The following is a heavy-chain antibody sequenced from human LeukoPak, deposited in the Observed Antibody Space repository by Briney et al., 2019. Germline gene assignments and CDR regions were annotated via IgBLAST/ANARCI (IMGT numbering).Heavy chain of an antibody. D-gene: IGHD3-22*01. Sequence: GGSLRLSCAASGFTFRSYGMHWVRQAPGKGLEWVAVISYDGSNKYYADSVKGRFTISRDNSKNTLYLQMNSLRAEDTAVYYCARGHKGGYYGDYWGQGTLVTVSS. CDR1: GFTFRSYG. CDR3: ARGHKGGYYGDY. V-gene: IGHV3-30*03. CDR2: ISYDGSNK. J-gene: IGHJ4*02.